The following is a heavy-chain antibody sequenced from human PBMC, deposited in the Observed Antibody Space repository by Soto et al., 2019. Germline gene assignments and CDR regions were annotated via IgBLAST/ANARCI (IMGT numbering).Heavy chain of an antibody. J-gene: IGHJ6*02. CDR3: ARDKKVLAAHNRYYYYYGMDV. Sequence: QVQLQESGPGLVKPSQTLSLTCTVSGGSISSGGYYWSWIRQHPGKGLEWIGYVYYSGGTYYNPSPTSRVTISEDTSKNQFSLKLSSVTAADTAVYYCARDKKVLAAHNRYYYYYGMDVWGQGTTVTVSS. CDR2: VYYSGGT. D-gene: IGHD6-13*01. V-gene: IGHV4-31*03. CDR1: GGSISSGGYY.